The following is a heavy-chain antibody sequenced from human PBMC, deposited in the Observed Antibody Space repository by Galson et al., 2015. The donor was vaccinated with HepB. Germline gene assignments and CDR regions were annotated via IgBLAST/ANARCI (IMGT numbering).Heavy chain of an antibody. D-gene: IGHD3-10*01. V-gene: IGHV5-51*01. CDR2: IYPGDSDT. J-gene: IGHJ6*02. Sequence: QSGAEVKKPGESLKISCKGSGYSFTSYWIGRVRQMPGKGLEWMGIIYPGDSDTKYSPSFQGQVTISADKSISTAYLQWSSLKASDTAMYYCARLDGSGSYYHNYYYYGMDVWGQGTTVTVSS. CDR1: GYSFTSYW. CDR3: ARLDGSGSYYHNYYYYGMDV.